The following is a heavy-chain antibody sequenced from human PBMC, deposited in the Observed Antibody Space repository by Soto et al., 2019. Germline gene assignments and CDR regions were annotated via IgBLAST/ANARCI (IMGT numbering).Heavy chain of an antibody. V-gene: IGHV6-1*01. CDR3: ARGKNPLLWFGESPDYYFDY. CDR2: TYYRSKWYN. J-gene: IGHJ4*02. Sequence: SQTLSLTCAISGDSVSSNSAAWNWIRQSPSRGLEWLGRTYYRSKWYNDYAVSVKSRITINPDTSKNQFSLQLNSVTPEDTAVYYCARGKNPLLWFGESPDYYFDYWGQGTLVTVSS. CDR1: GDSVSSNSAA. D-gene: IGHD3-10*01.